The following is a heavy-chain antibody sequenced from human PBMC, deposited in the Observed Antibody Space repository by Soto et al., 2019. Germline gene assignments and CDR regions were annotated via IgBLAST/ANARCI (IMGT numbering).Heavy chain of an antibody. CDR2: MHPGNNQH. D-gene: IGHD1-7*01. J-gene: IGHJ5*02. CDR3: TTYPNLNYLCTRFDP. V-gene: IGHV1-8*01. Sequence: QGLEWMGWMHPGNNQHVYTQKFRGRVTVSTDTSISTTYMELSSLTSEDTAVYYCTTYPNLNYLCTRFDPWRQRTLVTV.